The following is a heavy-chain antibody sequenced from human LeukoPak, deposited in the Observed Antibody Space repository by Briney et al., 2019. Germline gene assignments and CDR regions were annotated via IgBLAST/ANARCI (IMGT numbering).Heavy chain of an antibody. Sequence: GGSLRLSCVASGFTFNTYAMSWVRQAPGKGLEWVSSISMTSSYIYYADSVKGRFTISRDNAKNLLYLHMNSLRAEDTAVYYCARVAGYSGYEPGYFEDWGQGTLVTVSS. V-gene: IGHV3-21*01. CDR2: ISMTSSYI. CDR1: GFTFNTYA. D-gene: IGHD5-12*01. CDR3: ARVAGYSGYEPGYFED. J-gene: IGHJ4*02.